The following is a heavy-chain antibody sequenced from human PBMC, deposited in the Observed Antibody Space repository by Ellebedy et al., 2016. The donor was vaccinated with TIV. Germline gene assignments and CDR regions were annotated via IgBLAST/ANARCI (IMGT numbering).Heavy chain of an antibody. D-gene: IGHD1-26*01. Sequence: SETLSLXXTVSGGSISSYYWSWIRQPPGKGLEWIGFIYYSGSTNYNPSLKSRVTISVDTPKNQFSLKLSSVTAADTAVYYCASSVTTSGGSYPHYYYYMDVWGKGTTVTVSS. J-gene: IGHJ6*03. CDR2: IYYSGST. V-gene: IGHV4-59*01. CDR1: GGSISSYY. CDR3: ASSVTTSGGSYPHYYYYMDV.